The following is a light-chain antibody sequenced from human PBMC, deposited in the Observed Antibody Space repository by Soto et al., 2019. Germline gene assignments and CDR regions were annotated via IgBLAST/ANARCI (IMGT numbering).Light chain of an antibody. CDR1: QTISSW. CDR2: MAS. V-gene: IGKV1-5*03. J-gene: IGKJ2*01. CDR3: QHYSSYLYS. Sequence: DIQMTQSPSTLSASVGDRVTITCRASQTISSWLAWYQQKPGKVPKLLIYMASGLHSGVPSRFSGSGSGTEFTLTITSVQPDDFATYYCQHYSSYLYSFGPGTKLEIK.